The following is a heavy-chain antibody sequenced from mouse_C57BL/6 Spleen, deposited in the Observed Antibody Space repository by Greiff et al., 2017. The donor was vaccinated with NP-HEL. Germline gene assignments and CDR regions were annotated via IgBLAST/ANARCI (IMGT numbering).Heavy chain of an antibody. V-gene: IGHV1-69*01. D-gene: IGHD2-4*01. J-gene: IGHJ1*03. CDR1: GYTFTSYW. Sequence: QVQLQQPGAELVMPGASVKLSCKASGYTFTSYWMHWVKQRPGQGLEWIGEIDPSDSYTNYNQKFKGKSTLTVDKSSSTAYMQLSSLTSEDSAVYDCARPMITTMKTWYFDVWGTGTTVTVSS. CDR3: ARPMITTMKTWYFDV. CDR2: IDPSDSYT.